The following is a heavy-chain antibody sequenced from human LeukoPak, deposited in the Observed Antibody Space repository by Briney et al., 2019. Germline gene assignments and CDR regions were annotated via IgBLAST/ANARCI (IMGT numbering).Heavy chain of an antibody. Sequence: PGGSLRLSCAASGFSVSSYYMSWVRQAPGKGLEWVSLIYSGGGTYYADSVKGRFTISRDISKNTLYLQMNSLRAEDTAVYYCATSPNWGSPYYWGQGTLVTVSS. CDR2: IYSGGGT. J-gene: IGHJ4*02. CDR1: GFSVSSYY. D-gene: IGHD7-27*01. CDR3: ATSPNWGSPYY. V-gene: IGHV3-53*01.